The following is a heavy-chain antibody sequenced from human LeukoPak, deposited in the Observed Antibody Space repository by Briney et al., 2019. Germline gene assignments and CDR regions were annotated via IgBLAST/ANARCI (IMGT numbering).Heavy chain of an antibody. CDR1: GGSISSSSYY. CDR3: AREGGGYNPLSFDY. D-gene: IGHD5-24*01. CDR2: IYYSGST. V-gene: IGHV4-39*07. Sequence: SETLSLTCTVSGGSISSSSYYWGWIRQPPGKGLEWIGSIYYSGSTYYNPSLKSRVTISVDTSKNQFSLKLSSVTAADTAVYYCAREGGGYNPLSFDYWGQGTLVTVSS. J-gene: IGHJ4*02.